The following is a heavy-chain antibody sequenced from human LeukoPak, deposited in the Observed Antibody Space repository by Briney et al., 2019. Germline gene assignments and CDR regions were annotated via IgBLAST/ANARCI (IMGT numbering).Heavy chain of an antibody. CDR1: GFTFSSTW. CDR2: IHSDGSST. J-gene: IGHJ4*02. Sequence: GGSLRLSCAASGFTFSSTWMHWFRQAPGNGPVWVSRIHSDGSSTIYADSVKGRFTISRDNARNTLYLQMNSLRAEDTAVYYCVRDRYYVPDYWGQGTLVTVSS. D-gene: IGHD3-16*01. CDR3: VRDRYYVPDY. V-gene: IGHV3-74*01.